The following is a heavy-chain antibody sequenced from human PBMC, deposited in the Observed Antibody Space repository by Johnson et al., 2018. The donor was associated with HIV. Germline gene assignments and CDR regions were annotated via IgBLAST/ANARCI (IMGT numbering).Heavy chain of an antibody. CDR1: GFTFKSNY. D-gene: IGHD3-22*01. Sequence: VQLVESGGGLLQPGGSLRLSCAVSGFTFKSNYITWVRQAPGKGLECVSGIYSGGRTYYADSVMGRFTTSRDKSKNTLDLQMNSLRAEDTAVYFCARDRRYYDSSGYYHDVFDIWGQGTMVTVSS. V-gene: IGHV3-66*01. CDR3: ARDRRYYDSSGYYHDVFDI. CDR2: IYSGGRT. J-gene: IGHJ3*02.